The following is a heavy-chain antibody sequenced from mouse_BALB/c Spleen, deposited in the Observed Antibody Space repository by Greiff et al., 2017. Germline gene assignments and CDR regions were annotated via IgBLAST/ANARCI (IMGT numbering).Heavy chain of an antibody. V-gene: IGHV2-4-1*01. J-gene: IGHJ4*01. Sequence: QVQLKESGPGLVQPSQSLSITCTVSGFSLTSYGVHWVRQSPGKGLEWLGVIWSGGSTDYNADFISRLSISKDNSKSQVFFKMNSLQADDTAIYYCASKIITTAPYAMDYWGQGTSVTVSS. CDR1: GFSLTSYG. D-gene: IGHD1-2*01. CDR2: IWSGGST. CDR3: ASKIITTAPYAMDY.